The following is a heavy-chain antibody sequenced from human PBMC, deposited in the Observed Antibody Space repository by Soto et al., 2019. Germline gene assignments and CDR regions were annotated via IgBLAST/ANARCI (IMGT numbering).Heavy chain of an antibody. CDR2: VSTNGAT. CDR3: ARADYEILTGSYAMDV. V-gene: IGHV4-4*07. Sequence: SETLSLTCTVSDDFISSYYWNWIRQPAGKGLEWIGRVSTNGATNYNPSLESRVTMSVDTSKNQFSLKLTSVTAADTAVFFCARADYEILTGSYAMDVWGQGTTVTVSS. J-gene: IGHJ6*02. CDR1: DDFISSYY. D-gene: IGHD3-9*01.